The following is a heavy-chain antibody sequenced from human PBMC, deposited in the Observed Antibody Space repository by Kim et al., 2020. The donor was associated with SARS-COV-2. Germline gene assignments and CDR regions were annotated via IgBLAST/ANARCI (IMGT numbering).Heavy chain of an antibody. CDR1: GFTFSTYS. CDR2: ISSSSSA. V-gene: IGHV3-48*01. J-gene: IGHJ1*01. CDR3: TKDRTFAF. Sequence: GGSLRLSCAASGFTFSTYSMNWVRQAPGKGPEWFSYISSSSSAYYSDSVKGRFTISRDNAKNSLYLQMSGLRDEDTAVYYCTKDRTFAFWGQGTLVTVSS. D-gene: IGHD3-3*02.